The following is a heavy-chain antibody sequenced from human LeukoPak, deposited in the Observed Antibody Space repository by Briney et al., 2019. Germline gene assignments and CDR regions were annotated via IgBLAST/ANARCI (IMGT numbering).Heavy chain of an antibody. CDR3: AKDGSGRSYYFDY. CDR1: GFTLSSYA. CDR2: ISGSGGST. Sequence: GGSLRLSCAASGFTLSSYAMSWVRQAPGKGLEWVSAISGSGGSTYYADSVKGRFTISRDNSKNTLYLQMNSLRAEDTAVYYCAKDGSGRSYYFDYWGQGTLVTVSS. D-gene: IGHD3-3*01. V-gene: IGHV3-23*01. J-gene: IGHJ4*02.